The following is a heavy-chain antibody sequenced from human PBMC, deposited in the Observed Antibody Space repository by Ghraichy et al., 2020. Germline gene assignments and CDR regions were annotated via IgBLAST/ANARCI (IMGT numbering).Heavy chain of an antibody. CDR3: ARGYCSSTSCFGRGWLSRPKKHAFDI. D-gene: IGHD2-2*01. J-gene: IGHJ3*02. CDR1: GGSFSGYY. CDR2: INHSGST. V-gene: IGHV4-34*01. Sequence: SETLSLTCAVYGGSFSGYYWSWIRQPPGKGLEWIGEINHSGSTNYNPSLKSRVTISVDTSKNQFSLKLSSVTAADTAVYYCARGYCSSTSCFGRGWLSRPKKHAFDIWGQGTMVTVSS.